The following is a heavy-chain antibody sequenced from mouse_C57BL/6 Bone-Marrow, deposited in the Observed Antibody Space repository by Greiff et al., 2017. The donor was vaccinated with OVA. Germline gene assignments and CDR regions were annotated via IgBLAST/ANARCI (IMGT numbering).Heavy chain of an antibody. V-gene: IGHV5-9*01. J-gene: IGHJ4*01. D-gene: IGHD2-1*01. Sequence: EVKLVESGGGLVKPGGSLKLSCAASGFTFSSYTMSWVRQTPEKRLEWVATISGGGGNTYYPDSVKGRFTISRDNAKNTLYLQMSSLRSEDTALYYCARQNYWAMDYWGQGTSVTVSS. CDR3: ARQNYWAMDY. CDR2: ISGGGGNT. CDR1: GFTFSSYT.